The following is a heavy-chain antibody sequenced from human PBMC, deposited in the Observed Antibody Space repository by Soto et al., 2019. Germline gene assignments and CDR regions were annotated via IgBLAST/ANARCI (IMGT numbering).Heavy chain of an antibody. Sequence: SETLSLTCTVSGVSIISSSYYWGWIRQPPGKGLEWIGSIYYSGSTYYNPSLKSRVTISVDTSKNQFSLKLSSVTAADTAVYYCARQGDFGVATEGWDVNYYYYYMDVWGKGTTVTVSS. CDR3: ARQGDFGVATEGWDVNYYYYYMDV. D-gene: IGHD3-3*01. CDR1: GVSIISSSYY. CDR2: IYYSGST. V-gene: IGHV4-39*01. J-gene: IGHJ6*03.